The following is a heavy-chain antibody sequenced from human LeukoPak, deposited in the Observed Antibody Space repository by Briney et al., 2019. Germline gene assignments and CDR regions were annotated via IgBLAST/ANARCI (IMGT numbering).Heavy chain of an antibody. Sequence: SETLSLTCAVSGGSISSGGYSWSWIRQPPGTGLEWIGYIYHSGSTYYNPSLKSRVTISVDRSKNQFSLKLSSVTAADTAVYYCAGLRDGYNYYAFDIWGQGTMVTVSS. J-gene: IGHJ3*02. CDR2: IYHSGST. D-gene: IGHD5-24*01. CDR1: GGSISSGGYS. V-gene: IGHV4-30-2*01. CDR3: AGLRDGYNYYAFDI.